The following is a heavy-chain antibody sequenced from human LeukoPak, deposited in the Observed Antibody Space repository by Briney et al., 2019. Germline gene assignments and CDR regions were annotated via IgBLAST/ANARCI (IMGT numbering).Heavy chain of an antibody. CDR3: ARRDWVSGAVRAFDI. Sequence: GGSLRLSCVGSGFTFSDYYMSWIRQVPGRGLEWVSYISNDSVDKYYVDSVRGRFTISRDNAKKSMYLQMSGLRVEDTAVYYCARRDWVSGAVRAFDIWGQGTMVTVSS. V-gene: IGHV3-11*04. CDR2: ISNDSVDK. J-gene: IGHJ3*02. D-gene: IGHD3-3*01. CDR1: GFTFSDYY.